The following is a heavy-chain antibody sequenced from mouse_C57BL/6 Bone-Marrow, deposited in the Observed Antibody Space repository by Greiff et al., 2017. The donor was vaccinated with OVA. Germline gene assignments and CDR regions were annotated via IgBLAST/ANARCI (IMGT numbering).Heavy chain of an antibody. V-gene: IGHV1-15*01. CDR1: GYTFTDYE. CDR3: TSSYSNYGDFDY. J-gene: IGHJ2*01. D-gene: IGHD2-5*01. Sequence: VKLMESGAELVRPGASVTLSCKASGYTFTDYEMHWVKQTPVHGLEWIGAIDPETGGTAYNQKFKGKAILTADKSSSTAYMELRSLTSEDSAVYYCTSSYSNYGDFDYWGQGTTLTVSS. CDR2: IDPETGGT.